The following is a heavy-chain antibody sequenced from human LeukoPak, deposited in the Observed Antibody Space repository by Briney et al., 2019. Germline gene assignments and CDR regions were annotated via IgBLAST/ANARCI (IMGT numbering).Heavy chain of an antibody. CDR2: ISSSSYII. CDR3: ARDRSSNYARDAFDI. Sequence: GGSLRLSCAASGFTFSSYSMNWVRQAPGKGLEWVSYISSSSYIIYYADSVKGRFTISRDNAKNSLYLQMNSLRAEDTAVYYCARDRSSNYARDAFDIWGQGTMVTVSS. CDR1: GFTFSSYS. J-gene: IGHJ3*02. D-gene: IGHD4-11*01. V-gene: IGHV3-48*01.